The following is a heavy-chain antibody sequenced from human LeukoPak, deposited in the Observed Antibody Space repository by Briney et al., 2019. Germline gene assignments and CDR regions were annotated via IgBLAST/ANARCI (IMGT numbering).Heavy chain of an antibody. CDR3: ASGYSYGDLHPGYDY. V-gene: IGHV4-59*01. D-gene: IGHD5-18*01. CDR2: IYYSGST. J-gene: IGHJ4*02. CDR1: GGSISSYY. Sequence: TSETLSLTCTVSGGSISSYYWSWNRQPPGKGLEWIGYIYYSGSTNYNPSLKSRVTISIDTSKNQFSLKLSSVTAADTAVYYCASGYSYGDLHPGYDYWGQGTLVTVSS.